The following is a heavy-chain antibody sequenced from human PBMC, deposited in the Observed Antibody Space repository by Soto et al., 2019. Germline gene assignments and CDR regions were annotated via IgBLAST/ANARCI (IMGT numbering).Heavy chain of an antibody. CDR2: ISSIGST. V-gene: IGHV4-30-4*01. CDR1: GGSISSGDYF. Sequence: SETLSLTCTVSGGSISSGDYFWSWIRQSPGKGLEWIGYISSIGSTYYNPSLKSRVSVSRDTSKNQLSLKLSSVTTTDTAVYYCARGLVIRPYYYHGMDVWGQGTTVT. D-gene: IGHD3-9*01. CDR3: ARGLVIRPYYYHGMDV. J-gene: IGHJ6*02.